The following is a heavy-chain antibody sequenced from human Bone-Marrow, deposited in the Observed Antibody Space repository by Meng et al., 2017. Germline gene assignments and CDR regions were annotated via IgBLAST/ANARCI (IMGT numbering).Heavy chain of an antibody. CDR3: ARPANSGSSRSDEAFDI. CDR1: GFSGSCYP. J-gene: IGHJ3*02. Sequence: SLMFSCAASGFSGSCYPLHGVRQAPGKGLEWVAVISSIGSIKSYADFVKGRFTITSDNAKNTMFLQMNSLSVEDTDMFYYARPANSGSSRSDEAFDIWGQGTMVTVSS. V-gene: IGHV3-30*04. D-gene: IGHD1-26*01. CDR2: ISSIGSIK.